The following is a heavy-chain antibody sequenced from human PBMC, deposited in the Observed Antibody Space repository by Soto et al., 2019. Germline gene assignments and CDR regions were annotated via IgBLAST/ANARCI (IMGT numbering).Heavy chain of an antibody. CDR1: GGSISSGDYY. Sequence: QVQLQESGPGLVKPLQTLSLTCTVSGGSISSGDYYWSWIRPPPGKGLEWIGYIYYTGSTSYNPSLKSRLTMSVDTSKNQFSLKLSSVTAADTALYYCARVSSGYVDYWGQGTLVTVSS. CDR3: ARVSSGYVDY. J-gene: IGHJ4*02. V-gene: IGHV4-30-4*01. CDR2: IYYTGST. D-gene: IGHD1-26*01.